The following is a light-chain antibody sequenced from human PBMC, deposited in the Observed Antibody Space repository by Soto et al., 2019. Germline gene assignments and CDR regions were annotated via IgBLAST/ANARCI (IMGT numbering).Light chain of an antibody. CDR1: QSVSSGY. CDR3: QQYVSLIT. J-gene: IGKJ5*01. CDR2: GTS. V-gene: IGKV3-20*01. Sequence: EIVLTQSPGTLSLSPGERATLSCRASQSVSSGYLAWYQQKPGQAPRLLIYGTSSRATGIGDRFSGSGSGTDFRLTISRLEPEDFAVYYCQQYVSLITFGHGTRLEMK.